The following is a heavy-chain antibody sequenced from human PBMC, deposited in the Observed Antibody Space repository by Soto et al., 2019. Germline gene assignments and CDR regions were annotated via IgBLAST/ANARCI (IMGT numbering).Heavy chain of an antibody. CDR1: GGSVSSGSYY. D-gene: IGHD2-2*01. Sequence: SETLSLTCTVSGGSVSSGSYYWSWIRQPPGKGLEWIGYIYYSGSTNYNPSLKSRVTISVDTSKNQFSLKLSSVTAADTAVYYCARDRGQYCSSTSCDLYYFDYWGQGTLVTV. J-gene: IGHJ4*02. CDR3: ARDRGQYCSSTSCDLYYFDY. CDR2: IYYSGST. V-gene: IGHV4-61*01.